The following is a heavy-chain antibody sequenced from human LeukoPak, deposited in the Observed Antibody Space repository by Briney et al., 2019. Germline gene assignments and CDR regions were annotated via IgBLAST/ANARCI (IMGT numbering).Heavy chain of an antibody. CDR1: GGSINSHY. CDR3: ARSYYDFWSGFYSDF. J-gene: IGHJ4*02. D-gene: IGHD3-3*01. V-gene: IGHV4-59*11. Sequence: PSETLSLTCTVSGGSINSHYWSWIRQPPGKGLQWIGFISYSGSTSYNPSLMSRVTISVDTSKNQFSLKLNSVTAADTALYFCARSYYDFWSGFYSDFWRQGALITVSS. CDR2: ISYSGST.